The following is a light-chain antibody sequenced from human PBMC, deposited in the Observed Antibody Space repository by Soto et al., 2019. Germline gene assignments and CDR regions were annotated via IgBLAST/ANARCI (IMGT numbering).Light chain of an antibody. Sequence: EIVLTQSPGTLSLSPGERATLSCRASQSVSSSYLAWYQQKPGQAPRLLIYGASSRATGIPDRFSGSGSGTDFTLTISRLEPEDFAVYYWQQYVSSPPYTFGQGTQLEIK. CDR3: QQYVSSPPYT. V-gene: IGKV3-20*01. CDR1: QSVSSSY. J-gene: IGKJ2*01. CDR2: GAS.